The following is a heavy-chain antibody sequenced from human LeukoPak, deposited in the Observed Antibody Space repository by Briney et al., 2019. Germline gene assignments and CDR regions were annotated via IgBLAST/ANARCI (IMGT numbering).Heavy chain of an antibody. Sequence: SQTLSLTCTVSGGSISSGSYYWSWIRQPPGKGLEWIGRIYTSGSTNYNPSLKSRVTISVDTSKNQFSLKLSSVTAADTAVYYCAASGSYYPDYWGQGTLVTVSS. V-gene: IGHV4-61*02. CDR1: GGSISSGSYY. CDR3: AASGSYYPDY. J-gene: IGHJ4*02. D-gene: IGHD1-26*01. CDR2: IYTSGST.